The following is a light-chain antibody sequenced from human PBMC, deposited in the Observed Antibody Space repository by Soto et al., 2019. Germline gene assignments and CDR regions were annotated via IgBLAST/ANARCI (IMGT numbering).Light chain of an antibody. CDR3: QQTRAFPRI. CDR1: QDIGNF. CDR2: GSS. V-gene: IGKV1-12*01. J-gene: IGKJ1*01. Sequence: DIQMTQSPSSVSASVGDRVTITCRASQDIGNFLAWYQQTPGKAPKLLIHGSSSLYRGVASRFSGVGTGTDFTLTILSLQPEDFATYYWQQTRAFPRIFGQGTKVDVK.